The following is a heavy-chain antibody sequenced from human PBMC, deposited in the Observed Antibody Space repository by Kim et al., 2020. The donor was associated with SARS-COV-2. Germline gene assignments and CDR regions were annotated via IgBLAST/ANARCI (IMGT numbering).Heavy chain of an antibody. J-gene: IGHJ4*02. CDR2: INSDGSAT. V-gene: IGHV3-74*01. D-gene: IGHD1-26*01. CDR1: GFTFSRDW. CDR3: ARGVRLGSGSYYFPD. Sequence: GGSLRLSCAASGFTFSRDWMHWVRQVPGKGPVWVSRINSDGSATFYADSVKGRFTIFRDNAKNTLDLQMNSLRVEDTALYYCARGVRLGSGSYYFPDWGQGTLVTVSS.